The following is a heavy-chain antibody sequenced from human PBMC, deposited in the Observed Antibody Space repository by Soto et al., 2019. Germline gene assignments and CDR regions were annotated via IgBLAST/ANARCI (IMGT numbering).Heavy chain of an antibody. Sequence: QVQLVQSGAEVKKPGASVKVSCKASGYTFTSYGISWVRQAPGQGLEWMGWISAYNGNTNYAQKLQGRVTMTTDTSTSTAYLDLGNRRSDDTAVYFCASEPSLVADRRYFYYQGMDVWGPGNPGNVSS. CDR1: GYTFTSYG. V-gene: IGHV1-18*01. J-gene: IGHJ6*02. D-gene: IGHD6-6*01. CDR2: ISAYNGNT. CDR3: ASEPSLVADRRYFYYQGMDV.